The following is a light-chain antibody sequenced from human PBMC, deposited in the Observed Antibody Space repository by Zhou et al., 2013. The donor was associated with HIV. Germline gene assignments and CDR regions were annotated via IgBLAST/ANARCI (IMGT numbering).Light chain of an antibody. J-gene: IGKJ4*01. CDR2: GAS. Sequence: EIVLTQSPDTLSLSPGETATLSCRASQSVRSIYLAWYQQRLGQAPRLLIFGASSRAPAIPDRFSGSGSGTDYTLTITRLEPEDFAVYYCQQYDRSPLTFGGGTKVEIK. V-gene: IGKV3-20*01. CDR1: QSVRSIY. CDR3: QQYDRSPLT.